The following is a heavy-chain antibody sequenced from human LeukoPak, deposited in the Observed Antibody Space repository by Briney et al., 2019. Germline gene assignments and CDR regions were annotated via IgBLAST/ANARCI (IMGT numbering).Heavy chain of an antibody. D-gene: IGHD5-12*01. CDR2: ISYDGSNK. Sequence: GGSLTLSCTLSGFTLSSYGMQWVRHAPEKGLEWVGFISYDGSNKYYADSVKGRFTISRDNSKNTLYLQMNSLRAEDTAVYYCAKAPRDIVATVFFDYWGQGTLVTVSS. J-gene: IGHJ4*02. CDR3: AKAPRDIVATVFFDY. V-gene: IGHV3-30*18. CDR1: GFTLSSYG.